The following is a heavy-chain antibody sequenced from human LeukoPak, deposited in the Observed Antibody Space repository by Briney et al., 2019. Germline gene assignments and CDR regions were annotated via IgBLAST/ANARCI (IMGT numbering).Heavy chain of an antibody. D-gene: IGHD3-10*01. J-gene: IGHJ4*02. CDR1: GFTFDDYA. CDR3: AKASRGVVQNPDFDY. CDR2: ISWDGGST. Sequence: GGSLRLSCADSGFTFDDYATHWVRHAPGKGLEWVSLISWDGGSTYSADSVKGRFTISRDNSKNSLYLQMNSLRAEDTALYYCAKASRGVVQNPDFDYWGQGTVVTVSS. V-gene: IGHV3-43D*04.